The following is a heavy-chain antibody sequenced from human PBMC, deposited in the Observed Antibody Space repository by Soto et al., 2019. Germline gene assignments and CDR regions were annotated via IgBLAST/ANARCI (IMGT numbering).Heavy chain of an antibody. CDR2: INAGNGNT. CDR3: GRVYGTYYDTLTGLWGGHFDY. V-gene: IGHV1-3*01. D-gene: IGHD3-9*01. Sequence: GASVKVSCKASGYTFTGYAMHWVRQAPGQRLEWMGWINAGNGNTKYSQKFQGRVTITRDTSASTAYMELSSLRSEDTAVFYCGRVYGTYYDTLTGLWGGHFDYWGQGTQVTVSS. CDR1: GYTFTGYA. J-gene: IGHJ4*02.